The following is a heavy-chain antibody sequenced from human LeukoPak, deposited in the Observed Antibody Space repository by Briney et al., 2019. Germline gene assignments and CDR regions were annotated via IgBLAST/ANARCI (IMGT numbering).Heavy chain of an antibody. D-gene: IGHD4-23*01. CDR1: GGSFSGYD. V-gene: IGHV4-34*01. CDR3: ARVRLRGKDDY. J-gene: IGHJ4*02. Sequence: SETLSLTCAVYGGSFSGYDWGWIRQPPGKGLEWIGEINHSGITNYNPSFESRVTISVDASKNQFSLKLTSMTAADTAVYYCARVRLRGKDDYWGQGILVTVSS. CDR2: INHSGIT.